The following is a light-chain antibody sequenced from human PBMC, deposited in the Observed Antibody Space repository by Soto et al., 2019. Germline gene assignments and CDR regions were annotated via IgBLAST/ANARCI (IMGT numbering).Light chain of an antibody. CDR2: AAS. CDR1: QGIRND. CDR3: LQDYNYPRT. Sequence: AIQMTQSPSSLSASVGDRVTITCRASQGIRNDLGWYQQKPGKAPKILIYAASSLQSGVPSRFRGSGSGTDFTLPLSRLQPEDFETYYCLQDYNYPRTFGQGTKVDIK. J-gene: IGKJ1*01. V-gene: IGKV1-6*01.